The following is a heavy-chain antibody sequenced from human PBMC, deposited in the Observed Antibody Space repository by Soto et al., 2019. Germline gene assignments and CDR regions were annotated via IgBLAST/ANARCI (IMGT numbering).Heavy chain of an antibody. Sequence: QVQLVQSGAEVKKPGSSVKVSCKASGGTFSSYAISWERQAPGQGLEWMGGIIPIFGTANYAQKFQGRVTITADESTSTAYMELSSLRSEDTAVYYCARSPPDYYDSSGYPYYFDYWGQGTLVTVSS. CDR1: GGTFSSYA. CDR2: IIPIFGTA. J-gene: IGHJ4*02. CDR3: ARSPPDYYDSSGYPYYFDY. D-gene: IGHD3-22*01. V-gene: IGHV1-69*01.